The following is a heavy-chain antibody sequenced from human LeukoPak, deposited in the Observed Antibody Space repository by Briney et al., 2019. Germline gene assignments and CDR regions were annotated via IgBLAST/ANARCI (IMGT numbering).Heavy chain of an antibody. CDR3: ARGLQYSSSTFDY. V-gene: IGHV4-39*07. CDR2: IYYSGGT. D-gene: IGHD6-6*01. CDR1: GGSISSSSYY. Sequence: SETLSLTCTVSGGSISSSSYYWGWIRQPPGKGLEWIGSIYYSGGTYYNPSLKSRVTISVDTSKNQFSLKLSSVTAADTAVYYCARGLQYSSSTFDYWGQGTLVTVSS. J-gene: IGHJ4*02.